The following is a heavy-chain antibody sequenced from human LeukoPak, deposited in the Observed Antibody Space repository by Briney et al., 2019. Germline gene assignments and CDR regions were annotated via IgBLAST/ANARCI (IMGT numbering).Heavy chain of an antibody. CDR2: ISWNSGSI. CDR1: GFTFDDYA. Sequence: GGSLRLSCAASGFTFDDYAMHWVRQAPGKGLEWVSGISWNSGSIGYADSMKGRFTISRDNAKNSLYLQMNSLRAEDTALYYCAKQAHCSGGSCYYDYWGQGALVTVSS. D-gene: IGHD2-15*01. J-gene: IGHJ4*02. CDR3: AKQAHCSGGSCYYDY. V-gene: IGHV3-9*01.